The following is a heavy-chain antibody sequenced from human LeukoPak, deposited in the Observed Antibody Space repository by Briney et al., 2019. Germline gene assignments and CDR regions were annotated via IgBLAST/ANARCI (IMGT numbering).Heavy chain of an antibody. CDR1: GGSISSGGYS. CDR3: ARGQGLAARPRPYYFDY. Sequence: SETLSLTCAVSGGSISSGGYSWSWIRQPPGKGLEWIGYIYHSGSTYYNPSLKSRVTISVDTSKNQFSLKLSSVTAADTAVYYCARGQGLAARPRPYYFDYWGQGTLVTVSS. J-gene: IGHJ4*02. CDR2: IYHSGST. D-gene: IGHD6-6*01. V-gene: IGHV4-30-2*01.